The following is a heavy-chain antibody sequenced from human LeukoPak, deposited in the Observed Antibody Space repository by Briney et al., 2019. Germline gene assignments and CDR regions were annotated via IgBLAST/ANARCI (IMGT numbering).Heavy chain of an antibody. D-gene: IGHD1-7*01. V-gene: IGHV3-30*02. Sequence: GGSLRLSCAASGFTFSSYGMHWVRQAPGKGLEWVAFIRYDGSNKYYADSVKGRFTISRDKSKNMLYLQMNSLRAEDTAVYYCAKDLAGTTSFDYWGQGTLVTVSS. J-gene: IGHJ4*02. CDR2: IRYDGSNK. CDR1: GFTFSSYG. CDR3: AKDLAGTTSFDY.